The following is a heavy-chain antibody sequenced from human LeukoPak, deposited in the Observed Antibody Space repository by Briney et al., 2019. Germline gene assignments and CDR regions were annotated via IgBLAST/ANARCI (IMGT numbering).Heavy chain of an antibody. CDR1: GYTFTSYC. CDR3: ARAPYYYDSSGYYAMYYYYYYMDV. J-gene: IGHJ6*03. V-gene: IGHV1-18*01. CDR2: ISAYNGNT. Sequence: ASVKVSCKASGYTFTSYCISWVRQAPGQGLEWMGWISAYNGNTNYAQKLQGRVTMTTDTSTSTAYMELRSLRSDDTAVYYCARAPYYYDSSGYYAMYYYYYYMDVWGKGTTVTVSS. D-gene: IGHD3-22*01.